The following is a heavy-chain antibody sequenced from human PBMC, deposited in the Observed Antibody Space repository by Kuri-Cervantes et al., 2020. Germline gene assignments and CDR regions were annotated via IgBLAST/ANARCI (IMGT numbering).Heavy chain of an antibody. CDR2: ISYDGSSK. V-gene: IGHV3-30-3*01. J-gene: IGHJ4*02. Sequence: GGSLRLSCAASGFTFSNSDMNWVRQAPGKGLEWVAVISYDGSSKYYADSVKGRFTISRDNSKNTLYLQMNSLRAEDTAVYYCARGWFGELGGYYFDYWGQGTLVTVSS. D-gene: IGHD3-10*01. CDR1: GFTFSNSD. CDR3: ARGWFGELGGYYFDY.